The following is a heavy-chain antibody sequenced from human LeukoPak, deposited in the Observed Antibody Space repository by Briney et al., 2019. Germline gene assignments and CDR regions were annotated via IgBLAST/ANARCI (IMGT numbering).Heavy chain of an antibody. CDR1: GYTFTSYY. J-gene: IGHJ4*02. Sequence: ASVKVSCKASGYTFTSYYMHWVRQAPGQGLECMGIINPSGGSTSYAQKFQGRVTMTRDTSTSTVYMELSSLRSEDTAVYYCARWGLTGYQYYYFDYWGQGTLVTVSS. V-gene: IGHV1-46*01. D-gene: IGHD3-9*01. CDR2: INPSGGST. CDR3: ARWGLTGYQYYYFDY.